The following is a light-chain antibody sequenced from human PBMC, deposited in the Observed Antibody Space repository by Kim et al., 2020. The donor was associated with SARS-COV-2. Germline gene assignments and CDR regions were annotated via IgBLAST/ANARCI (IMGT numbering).Light chain of an antibody. V-gene: IGLV10-54*01. CDR1: SNNVGYEG. Sequence: QAGLTQPPSVSKGLRQTATLTCSGNSNNVGYEGAAWLQQHQGHPPKLLFYRDNNRPSGISERLSASRSGNTASLTIIGVQPEDEADYYCSAWDRSLSAWVFGGGTQLTVL. CDR3: SAWDRSLSAWV. J-gene: IGLJ3*02. CDR2: RDN.